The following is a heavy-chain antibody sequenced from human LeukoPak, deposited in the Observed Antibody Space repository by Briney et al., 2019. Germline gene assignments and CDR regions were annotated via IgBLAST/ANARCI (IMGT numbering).Heavy chain of an antibody. D-gene: IGHD3-22*01. CDR1: GFTFSSYG. Sequence: GGSLRLSCAASGFTFSSYGMHWVRQAPGKGLEWVAFIRYDGSNKYYADSVKGRFTISRDNSKNTLYLQMNSLTAEDTAVYYCARINYDSSGYYHGVYAFDIWGQGTMVTVSS. J-gene: IGHJ3*02. CDR2: IRYDGSNK. CDR3: ARINYDSSGYYHGVYAFDI. V-gene: IGHV3-30*02.